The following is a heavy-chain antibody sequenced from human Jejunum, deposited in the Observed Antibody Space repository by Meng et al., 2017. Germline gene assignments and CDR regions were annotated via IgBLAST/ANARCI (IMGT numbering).Heavy chain of an antibody. Sequence: QLQLQESGPGLVKPSETLSLTCTVSDDSITSSTYYWGWTRQPPGRGLEWIGSIYYSGNTHYSSSLKSRVSISVDTSKNHFSLRLDSLTAADTAVYYCARGGGDSYGTFGSWGRGTLVTVSS. J-gene: IGHJ4*02. CDR1: DDSITSSTYY. D-gene: IGHD2-21*01. CDR3: ARGGGDSYGTFGS. V-gene: IGHV4-39*02. CDR2: IYYSGNT.